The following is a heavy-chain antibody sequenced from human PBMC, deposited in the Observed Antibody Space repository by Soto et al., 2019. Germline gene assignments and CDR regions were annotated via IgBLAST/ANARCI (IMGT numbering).Heavy chain of an antibody. CDR2: INPNTGGT. V-gene: IGHV1-2*02. J-gene: IGHJ4*02. CDR1: GYTFTSYY. D-gene: IGHD6-6*01. CDR3: ARSTSTIGARLDS. Sequence: GASVKVSCKASGYTFTSYYMHWVRQAPGQGLEWMGWINPNTGGTKYAQKFQGRVAMTRDTSISTAYMELSWLTSDDTAIYYCARSTSTIGARLDSWGQGTLVTVSS.